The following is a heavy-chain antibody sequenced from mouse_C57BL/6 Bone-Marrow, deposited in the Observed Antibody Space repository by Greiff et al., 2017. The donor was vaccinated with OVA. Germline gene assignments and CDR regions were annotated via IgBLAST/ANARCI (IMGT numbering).Heavy chain of an antibody. CDR1: GYTFTGYW. Sequence: VQLQESGAELMKPGASVKLSCKATGYTFTGYWIEWVQQRPGHGLEWIGEILPGSGSNNYNEKFKGKGTFTADTSSNTAYMQLSSLTTEYSAIYYCAHSNYGSYYAMDYWGQGTSVTVSS. CDR2: ILPGSGSN. D-gene: IGHD2-5*01. CDR3: AHSNYGSYYAMDY. V-gene: IGHV1-9*01. J-gene: IGHJ4*01.